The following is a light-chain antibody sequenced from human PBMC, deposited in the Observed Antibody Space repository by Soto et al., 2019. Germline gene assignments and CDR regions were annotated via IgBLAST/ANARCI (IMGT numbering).Light chain of an antibody. V-gene: IGLV3-21*01. CDR1: NIGSET. J-gene: IGLJ2*01. Sequence: SYVVTQPPSVSVAPGKTARITCGGSNIGSETVHWYKQRPGQAPMLVIYLDSDRPSGIAERFSGSNSGNTATLTISRVEAGDEADYYCQVYDSSNDHVVFGGGTKSPS. CDR3: QVYDSSNDHVV. CDR2: LDS.